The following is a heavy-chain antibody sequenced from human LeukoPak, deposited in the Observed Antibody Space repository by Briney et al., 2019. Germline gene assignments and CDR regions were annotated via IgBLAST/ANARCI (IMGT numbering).Heavy chain of an antibody. V-gene: IGHV5-51*01. CDR1: GYSFTSYW. J-gene: IGHJ4*02. D-gene: IGHD5-18*01. CDR3: ARQPARGYSYGTFDY. CDR2: IYPGDSDT. Sequence: GESLKISCKGSGYSFTSYWIGWVRQMPGKGLEWMGIIYPGDSDTRYSPSFQGQVTISADKSISTAYLQWSSPKASDTAMYYCARQPARGYSYGTFDYWGQGTLVTVSS.